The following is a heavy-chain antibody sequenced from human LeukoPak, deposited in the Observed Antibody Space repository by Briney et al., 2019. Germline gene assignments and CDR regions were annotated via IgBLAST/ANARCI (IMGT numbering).Heavy chain of an antibody. V-gene: IGHV4-34*01. CDR3: ARLPVGYYYDSSGSFDY. CDR2: INHSGST. CDR1: GGSFSGYY. J-gene: IGHJ4*02. Sequence: SETLSLTCAVSGGSFSGYYWSWIRQPPGKGLEWIGEINHSGSTNYNPYVKSRVTISVDTSKNQFSLKLSSVTAADTAVYYCARLPVGYYYDSSGSFDYWGQGTLVTVSS. D-gene: IGHD3-22*01.